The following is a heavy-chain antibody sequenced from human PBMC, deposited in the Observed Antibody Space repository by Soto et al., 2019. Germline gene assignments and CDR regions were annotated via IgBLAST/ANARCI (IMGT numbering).Heavy chain of an antibody. CDR1: GYTFTSHY. D-gene: IGHD5-18*01. CDR2: INPSGGST. Sequence: SSVKVSCKASGYTFTSHYMHWVRQAPGQGLEWMGIINPSGGSTSYAQKFQGRVTMTRDTSTSTVYMELSSLRSEDTAVYYCARGNTAMASDYWGQGTLVTVSS. J-gene: IGHJ4*02. V-gene: IGHV1-46*01. CDR3: ARGNTAMASDY.